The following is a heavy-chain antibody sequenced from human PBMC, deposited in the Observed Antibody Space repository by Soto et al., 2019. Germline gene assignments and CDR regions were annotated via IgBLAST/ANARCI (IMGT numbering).Heavy chain of an antibody. V-gene: IGHV4-30-2*06. CDR1: GGSINSGRSS. CDR2: IYHSGST. D-gene: IGHD1-1*01. Sequence: SETLSLTCSVSGGSINSGRSSWNWIRQSPGKGLEWIAYIYHSGSTYYNPSLKSRVTISVDRSENQFSLKLTSVTAANTAVYYCVRESTTSGPNWFDTWGPGILVTVSS. J-gene: IGHJ5*02. CDR3: VRESTTSGPNWFDT.